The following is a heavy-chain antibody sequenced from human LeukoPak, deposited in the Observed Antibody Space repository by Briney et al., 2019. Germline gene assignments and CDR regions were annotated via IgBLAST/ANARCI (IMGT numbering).Heavy chain of an antibody. V-gene: IGHV4-38-2*01. CDR2: IYHSGST. D-gene: IGHD6-13*01. CDR1: GYSISSGYY. CDR3: ARLDSSSWTNVGWDY. Sequence: PSETLSLTCAVSGYSISSGYYWGWIRQPPGKGLEWIGSIYHSGSTYYNPSLKSRVTISVDTSKNQFSLKLSSVTAADTAAYYCARLDSSSWTNVGWDYWGQGTLVTVSS. J-gene: IGHJ4*02.